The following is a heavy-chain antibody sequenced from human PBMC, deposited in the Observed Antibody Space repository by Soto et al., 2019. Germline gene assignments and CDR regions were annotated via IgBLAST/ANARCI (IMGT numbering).Heavy chain of an antibody. D-gene: IGHD6-6*01. J-gene: IGHJ6*02. V-gene: IGHV1-46*01. Sequence: AASVKVSCKASGYTFTSYYMHWVRQAPGQGLEWMGIINPSGGSTSYAQKFQGRVTMTRDTSTSTVYMELSSLRSEDTAVYYCARGIAARPNYYYGMDVWGQGTTVTVSS. CDR2: INPSGGST. CDR1: GYTFTSYY. CDR3: ARGIAARPNYYYGMDV.